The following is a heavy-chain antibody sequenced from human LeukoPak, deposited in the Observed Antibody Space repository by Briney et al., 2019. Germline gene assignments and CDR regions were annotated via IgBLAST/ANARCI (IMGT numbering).Heavy chain of an antibody. D-gene: IGHD3-10*01. J-gene: IGHJ3*02. CDR2: IKQDGSEK. V-gene: IGHV3-7*01. CDR1: GFTFSSYW. CDR3: ARDLPPQVLLWFGAFDI. Sequence: GGSLRLSCAASGFTFSSYWMSWVRQAPGKGLEWVANIKQDGSEKYYVDSVKGRFTISRDNAKNSLYLQMNSLRAEDTAVYYCARDLPPQVLLWFGAFDIWGQGTMVTVSS.